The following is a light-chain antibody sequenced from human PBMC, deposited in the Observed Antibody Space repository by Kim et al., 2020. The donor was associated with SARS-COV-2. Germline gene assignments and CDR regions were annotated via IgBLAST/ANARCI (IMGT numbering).Light chain of an antibody. V-gene: IGKV1-5*03. Sequence: DIQMTQSPSTLSASVGDRVTITCRASQNINNWLAWYQQKPGKAPKVLIYKTSSLESGVPSRFSGSGSGTEFTLTISSLQPDDFATYHCQQYNNWYTFGQGTKLEI. CDR2: KTS. CDR1: QNINNW. CDR3: QQYNNWYT. J-gene: IGKJ2*01.